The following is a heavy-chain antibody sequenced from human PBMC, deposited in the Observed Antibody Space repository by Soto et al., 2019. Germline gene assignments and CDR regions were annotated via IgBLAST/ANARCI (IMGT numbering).Heavy chain of an antibody. Sequence: QITLKESGPTLVKTTETLTLTCSFSGFSLTASAVGVGWIRQPPGKALEWLALIYSDADKRSSPSLKNRVTISKDTSKNHVVLTLTNIDPVDTGTYYCAHSLSNFRFFDYWGQGILVTVSS. CDR3: AHSLSNFRFFDY. CDR2: IYSDADK. J-gene: IGHJ4*02. V-gene: IGHV2-5*02. D-gene: IGHD4-4*01. CDR1: GFSLTASAVG.